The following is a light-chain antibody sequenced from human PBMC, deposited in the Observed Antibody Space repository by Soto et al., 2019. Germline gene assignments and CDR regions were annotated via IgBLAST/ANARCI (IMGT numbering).Light chain of an antibody. CDR1: QSVSSY. Sequence: EIVLTQSPATLSLSPGERATLSCRASQSVSSYLAWYQQKPGQAPRLLIYDASNSATGIKTRISGSRSGTDFTLTISSLEPEDFAVYYYQQRSNWPPYTFGQGTKLEIK. CDR3: QQRSNWPPYT. V-gene: IGKV3-11*01. J-gene: IGKJ2*01. CDR2: DAS.